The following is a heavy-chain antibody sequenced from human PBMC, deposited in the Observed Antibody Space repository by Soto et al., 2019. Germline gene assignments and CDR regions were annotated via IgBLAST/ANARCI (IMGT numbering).Heavy chain of an antibody. CDR2: IYYSGST. Sequence: QVQLQESGPGLVKPSETLSLTCTVSGGSISSYYWSWIRQPPGKGLEWIGYIYYSGSTNYNPSLKSRVTISVDTSKNQFSLKLSSVTAADTAVYYCARIGLPPFVGQPLRFLEWPEYYYYYMDVWGKGTTVTVSS. V-gene: IGHV4-59*01. CDR3: ARIGLPPFVGQPLRFLEWPEYYYYYMDV. D-gene: IGHD3-3*01. CDR1: GGSISSYY. J-gene: IGHJ6*03.